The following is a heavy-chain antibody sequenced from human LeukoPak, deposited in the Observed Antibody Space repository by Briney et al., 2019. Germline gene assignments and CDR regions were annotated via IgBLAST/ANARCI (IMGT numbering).Heavy chain of an antibody. CDR3: AKDPWRGGGDWDY. J-gene: IGHJ4*02. D-gene: IGHD2-21*02. CDR2: ISGSGGST. CDR1: GFTFSSYA. V-gene: IGHV3-23*01. Sequence: AGSLRLSSAASGFTFSSYAMSWVRQAPGKGLECVSAISGSGGSTYYADSVKGRFTISRDNSKNTLYLQMNSLRAEDTAVYYCAKDPWRGGGDWDYWGQGTLVAVSS.